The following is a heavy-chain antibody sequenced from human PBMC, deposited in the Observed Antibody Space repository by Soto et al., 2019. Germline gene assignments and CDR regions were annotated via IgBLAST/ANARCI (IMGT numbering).Heavy chain of an antibody. Sequence: VASVKVSCKASGYTFTSYYMHWVRQAPGQGLEWMGIINPSGGSTSYAQRFQGRVTMTRDTSTSTVYMELSSLRSEDTAVYYCAIPMGLSYQMDVWGQGTTVTGSS. V-gene: IGHV1-46*01. D-gene: IGHD1-26*01. CDR2: INPSGGST. CDR3: AIPMGLSYQMDV. J-gene: IGHJ6*02. CDR1: GYTFTSYY.